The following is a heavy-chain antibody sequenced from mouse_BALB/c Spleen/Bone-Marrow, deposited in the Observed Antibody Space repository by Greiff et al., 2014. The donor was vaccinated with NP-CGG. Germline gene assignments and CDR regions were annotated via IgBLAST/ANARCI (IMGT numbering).Heavy chain of an antibody. CDR2: IYPGSGST. V-gene: IGHV1-77*01. D-gene: IGHD2-1*01. Sequence: QVQLKESGPELVKPGASVKMSCKASGYTFTDYVITWVKQRTGQGLEWIGEIYPGSGSTYYNEKFKGKATLTADKSSNTAYMQLGSPTSEDSAVYFCARLDGNYRYAMDYWGQGTSGTVSA. J-gene: IGHJ4*01. CDR3: ARLDGNYRYAMDY. CDR1: GYTFTDYV.